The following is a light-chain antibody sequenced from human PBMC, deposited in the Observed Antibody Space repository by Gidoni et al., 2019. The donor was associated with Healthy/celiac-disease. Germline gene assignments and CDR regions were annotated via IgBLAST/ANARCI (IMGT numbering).Light chain of an antibody. J-gene: IGKJ1*01. CDR1: QGIRLD. CDR3: LQHNSYPRT. V-gene: IGKV1-17*01. Sequence: DIQMTQSPSSLSAYVGDSVTITCRASQGIRLDLGWYQQQPGKDPKRLIYAASSLQSGVPSRVSGSGSGTEFTLTISSLHPEDFATYYCLQHNSYPRTFGQGTKVEIK. CDR2: AAS.